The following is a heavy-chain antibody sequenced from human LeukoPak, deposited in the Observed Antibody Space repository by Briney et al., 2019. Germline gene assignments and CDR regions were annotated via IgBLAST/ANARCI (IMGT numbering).Heavy chain of an antibody. V-gene: IGHV3-21*01. CDR1: GFTFSSYS. D-gene: IGHD3-22*01. CDR2: ISSSSSYI. CDR3: ARGGYYYDSXDTPAYY. J-gene: IGHJ4*02. Sequence: PGGSLRLSCAASGFTFSSYSMNWVRQAPGKGLEWVSSISSSSSYIYYADSVKGRFTISRDNAKNSLYLQMNSLRAEDTAVYYCARGGYYYDSXDTPAYYWGQGTLVTVSS.